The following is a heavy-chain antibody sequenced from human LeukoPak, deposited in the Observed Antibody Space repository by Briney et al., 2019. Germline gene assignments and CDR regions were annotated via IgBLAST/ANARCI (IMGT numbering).Heavy chain of an antibody. CDR2: IKQDGSET. V-gene: IGHV3-7*01. Sequence: TGGSLRLSCAASGFTFGTFWMSCVRQAPGKGLEWVANIKQDGSETFYVDSVKGRFTISRDNSKNTLYLQMNSLRAEDTAVYYCARDLIGRYTFDYCGQGTLVTVSS. CDR3: ARDLIGRYTFDY. J-gene: IGHJ4*02. CDR1: GFTFGTFW. D-gene: IGHD3-10*01.